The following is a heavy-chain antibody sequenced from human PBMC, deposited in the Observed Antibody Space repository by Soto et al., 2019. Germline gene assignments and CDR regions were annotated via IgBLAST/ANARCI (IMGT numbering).Heavy chain of an antibody. CDR3: AKDSGGAVAVPLGY. J-gene: IGHJ4*02. CDR1: GFTFSSYA. V-gene: IGHV3-23*01. CDR2: ISGSGGST. D-gene: IGHD6-19*01. Sequence: GGSLILSCAASGFTFSSYAMSWVRQAPGKGLEWVSAISGSGGSTYYADSVKGRFTISRDNSKNTLYLQMNSLRAEDTAVYYCAKDSGGAVAVPLGYWGQGTLVTVSS.